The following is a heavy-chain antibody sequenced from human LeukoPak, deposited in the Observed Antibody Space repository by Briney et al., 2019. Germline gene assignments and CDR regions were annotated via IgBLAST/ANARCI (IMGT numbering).Heavy chain of an antibody. V-gene: IGHV4-34*01. J-gene: IGHJ1*01. Sequence: SETLTLICAVYGGSFSGYYWSWIRQPPGKGLEWIGEINHSGSTNYNPSLKSRVTISVDTSKNQFSLKLSSVTAADTAVYYCARGPRWLGQYFQHWGQGTLVTVSS. CDR2: INHSGST. D-gene: IGHD6-19*01. CDR1: GGSFSGYY. CDR3: ARGPRWLGQYFQH.